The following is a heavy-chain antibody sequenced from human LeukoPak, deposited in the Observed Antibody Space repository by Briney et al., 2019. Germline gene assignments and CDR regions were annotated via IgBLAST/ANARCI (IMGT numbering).Heavy chain of an antibody. V-gene: IGHV3-48*03. CDR2: ITAGGTYI. J-gene: IGHJ4*02. D-gene: IGHD2-21*01. CDR3: ARETQACGGDCYDY. Sequence: EGSLRLSCEASEFTFSSYEMNWVRQAPGKGLEWVSYITAGGTYIRYADSVRGRFTISRDNAKNSLYLQMDSLRSEDTAVYYCARETQACGGDCYDYWGQGTQVTVSS. CDR1: EFTFSSYE.